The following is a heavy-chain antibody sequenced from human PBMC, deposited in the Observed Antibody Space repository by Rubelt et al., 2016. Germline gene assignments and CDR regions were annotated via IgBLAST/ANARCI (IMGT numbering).Heavy chain of an antibody. J-gene: IGHJ6*02. CDR2: IYSGGST. Sequence: SGFTVSSNYMSWVRQAPGKGLEWVSGIYSGGSTYYADSVKGRFTISRDNSKNTLYLQMNSLRAEDTAVYYCARGRELYYYGMDVWGQGTTVTVSS. D-gene: IGHD1-7*01. V-gene: IGHV3-53*01. CDR1: GFTVSSNY. CDR3: ARGRELYYYGMDV.